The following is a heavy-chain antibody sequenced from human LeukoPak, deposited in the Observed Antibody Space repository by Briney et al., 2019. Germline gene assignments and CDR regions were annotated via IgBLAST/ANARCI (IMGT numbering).Heavy chain of an antibody. V-gene: IGHV4-30-4*01. J-gene: IGHJ3*02. Sequence: PSETLSLTCTVSGGSISIGDYYWSWIRQPPGKGLEWIGYIYYSGSTYYNPSLKSRVTISVDTSKNQFSLKLSSVTAADTAVYYCARPREQWLGNDAFDMWGQGTMVTVSS. D-gene: IGHD6-19*01. CDR1: GGSISIGDYY. CDR2: IYYSGST. CDR3: ARPREQWLGNDAFDM.